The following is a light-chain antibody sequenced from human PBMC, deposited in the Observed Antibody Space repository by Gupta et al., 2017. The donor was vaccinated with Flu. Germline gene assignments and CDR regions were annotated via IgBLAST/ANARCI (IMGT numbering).Light chain of an antibody. CDR3: GTWESSRSAGVV. Sequence: ATIPCPVSSPILGNNYGPWSPRLPQPAAKLLLYDNNKRHSANPDRFSCSNSGPSPTLGITVLQSGDAADYYCGTWESSRSAGVVFGGGTKLTVL. CDR2: DNN. CDR1: SPILGNNY. V-gene: IGLV1-51*01. J-gene: IGLJ2*01.